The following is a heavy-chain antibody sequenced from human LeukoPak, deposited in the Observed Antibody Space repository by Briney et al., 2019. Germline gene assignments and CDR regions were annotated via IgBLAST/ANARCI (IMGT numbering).Heavy chain of an antibody. D-gene: IGHD2-15*01. V-gene: IGHV3-7*01. Sequence: GGSLRLSCAASGFTFRSYWMSWVRQAPGKGLEWVANMKLDGSEEYYVASVKGRFTISSDNAKNSLYLQMNSLRVDDTAVYYCVRWAGYCSSGSCYSWFDPWGQGTLVTVSS. CDR2: MKLDGSEE. CDR3: VRWAGYCSSGSCYSWFDP. J-gene: IGHJ5*02. CDR1: GFTFRSYW.